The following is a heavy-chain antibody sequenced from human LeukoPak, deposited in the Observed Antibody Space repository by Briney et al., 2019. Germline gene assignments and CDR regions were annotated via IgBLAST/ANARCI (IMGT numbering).Heavy chain of an antibody. V-gene: IGHV1-18*01. CDR1: GYTFTTYG. Sequence: ASVKVSCKASGYTFTTYGITWVRQAPGQGLEWMGWISGKNGNTKYAQKFQGRVTMTTDTSTSTAHMELMSLRSDDTAVYYCARDRDYEFWIGLLGYYMDVWGKGTSVTVSS. CDR3: ARDRDYEFWIGLLGYYMDV. J-gene: IGHJ6*03. CDR2: ISGKNGNT. D-gene: IGHD3-3*01.